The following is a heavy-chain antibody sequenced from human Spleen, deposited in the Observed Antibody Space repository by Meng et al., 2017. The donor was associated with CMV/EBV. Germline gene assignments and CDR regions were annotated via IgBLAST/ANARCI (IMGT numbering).Heavy chain of an antibody. CDR3: TTSWGLRVGAPY. D-gene: IGHD1-26*01. CDR2: IKSEADGGTT. CDR1: VFTVSDGW. J-gene: IGHJ4*02. Sequence: GSVFTVSDGWMSWVRHAPGKRLEWVGRIKSEADGGTTDYAAPVKGRFTLSRDDSKNTLYLQMNSLKTEDTAVYYCTTSWGLRVGAPYWGQGTLVTVSS. V-gene: IGHV3-15*01.